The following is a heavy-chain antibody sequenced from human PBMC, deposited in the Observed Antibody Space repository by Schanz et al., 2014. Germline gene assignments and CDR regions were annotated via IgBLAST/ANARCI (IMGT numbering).Heavy chain of an antibody. CDR1: GDTFSKYN. CDR3: TRLRRADPNGFDV. D-gene: IGHD6-19*01. Sequence: QVQLVQSGAEVKKPGSSVKVSCQAFGDTFSKYNIMWVRQVPGQGLEWLGRIMPLRGIGNNAWKFQDRLTITADKSMNITYMELSSLGTEDTAVYYCTRLRRADPNGFDVWGQGTLVTVSS. J-gene: IGHJ5*02. CDR2: IMPLRGIG. V-gene: IGHV1-69*02.